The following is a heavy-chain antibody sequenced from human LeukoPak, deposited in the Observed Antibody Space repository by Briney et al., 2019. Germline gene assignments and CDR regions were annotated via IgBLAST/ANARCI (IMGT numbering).Heavy chain of an antibody. CDR2: IYSGGST. CDR1: GFTVSSNY. CDR3: ARDTTMVRGGDAFDI. J-gene: IGHJ3*02. D-gene: IGHD3-10*01. V-gene: IGHV3-53*01. Sequence: GVSLRLSCAASGFTVSSNYMSWVRQAPGKGLEWVSVIYSGGSTYYADSVKGRFTISRDNSKNTLYLQMNSLRAEDTAVYYCARDTTMVRGGDAFDIWGQGTMVTVSS.